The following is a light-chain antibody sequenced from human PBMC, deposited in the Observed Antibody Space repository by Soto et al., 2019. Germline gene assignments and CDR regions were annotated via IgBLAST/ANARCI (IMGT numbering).Light chain of an antibody. CDR2: RVS. CDR1: EIVAHSDGNTY. CDR3: MQATQYRPYT. V-gene: IGKV2-24*01. Sequence: DVVMTQTPLSSPVTLGQPASISCRSSEIVAHSDGNTYLNWLHQRPGQTPRLLIYRVSNRFSGVPDRFSGSGAGTDFTLKISRVEPEDVGIYYCMQATQYRPYTFGQGTKLAIK. J-gene: IGKJ2*01.